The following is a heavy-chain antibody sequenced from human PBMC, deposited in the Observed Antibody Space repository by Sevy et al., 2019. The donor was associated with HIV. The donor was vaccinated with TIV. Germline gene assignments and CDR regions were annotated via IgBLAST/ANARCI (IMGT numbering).Heavy chain of an antibody. Sequence: ASVKVSCKVSGYTLTQVSMHWVRQAPGEGLEWMGSFDPEDGETIYAQKFQGRVTMTEDTSTDTADMELKSLRSEDTAVYFCATTKDYYDSSGCPFDYWGQGTLVTVSS. D-gene: IGHD3-22*01. CDR1: GYTLTQVS. J-gene: IGHJ4*02. V-gene: IGHV1-24*01. CDR3: ATTKDYYDSSGCPFDY. CDR2: FDPEDGET.